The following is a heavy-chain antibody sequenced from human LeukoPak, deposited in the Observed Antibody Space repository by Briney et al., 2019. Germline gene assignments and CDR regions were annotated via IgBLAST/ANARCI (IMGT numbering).Heavy chain of an antibody. V-gene: IGHV1-69*04. J-gene: IGHJ4*02. CDR2: IIPIFGIA. Sequence: SVNVSCKASGGTFSSCAISWVRQAPGQGLEWMGRIIPIFGIANYAQKFQGRVTITADKSTSTAYMELSSLRSEDTAVYYGAILPDPTGTTYLDYWGQGTLVTVSS. D-gene: IGHD1-7*01. CDR1: GGTFSSCA. CDR3: AILPDPTGTTYLDY.